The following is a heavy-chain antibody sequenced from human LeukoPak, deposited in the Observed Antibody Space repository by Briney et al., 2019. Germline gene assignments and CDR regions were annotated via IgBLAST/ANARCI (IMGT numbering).Heavy chain of an antibody. CDR1: GGSFSGYY. CDR2: INHSGST. D-gene: IGHD1-7*01. J-gene: IGHJ4*02. CDR3: ARGLGTSD. V-gene: IGHV4-34*01. Sequence: SETLSLTCAVYGGSFSGYYWSWIRQPPGKGLEWIGEINHSGSTNYNPSLKSRVTISVDTSKNQFSLKLSSVTAADTAVYYCARGLGTSDWGQGTLVTVSS.